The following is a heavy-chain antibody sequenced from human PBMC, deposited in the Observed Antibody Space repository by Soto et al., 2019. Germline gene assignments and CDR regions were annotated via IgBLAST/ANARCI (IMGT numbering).Heavy chain of an antibody. CDR1: GFTFSVYS. J-gene: IGHJ4*02. Sequence: EVQLVESGGALVQRGGSLRLSCVASGFTFSVYSMNWVRKAPGKGREWFSYITSDTKTIKYADSVKGRFTISRDNAKNSVYLQMNSLRDEDTAVYYCARSVEGHFDYWGQGTVVTVSS. D-gene: IGHD6-19*01. CDR3: ARSVEGHFDY. V-gene: IGHV3-48*02. CDR2: ITSDTKTI.